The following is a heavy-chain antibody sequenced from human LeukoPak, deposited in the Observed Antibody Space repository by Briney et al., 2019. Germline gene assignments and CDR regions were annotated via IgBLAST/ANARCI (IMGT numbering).Heavy chain of an antibody. CDR2: INHSGST. Sequence: SETLSLTCAVYGGSFSGYYWSWIRQPPGKGLEWIGEINHSGSTNYNPSLKSRVTISVDTSKNQFSLKLSSVTAADTAVYYCARLFTTDGMDVWGQGTTVTVSS. D-gene: IGHD2-2*01. CDR3: ARLFTTDGMDV. CDR1: GGSFSGYY. J-gene: IGHJ6*02. V-gene: IGHV4-34*01.